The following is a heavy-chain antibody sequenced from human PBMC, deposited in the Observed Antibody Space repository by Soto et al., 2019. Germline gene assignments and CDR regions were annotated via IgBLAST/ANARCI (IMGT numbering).Heavy chain of an antibody. CDR2: IYYSGST. V-gene: IGHV4-59*08. D-gene: IGHD6-6*01. J-gene: IGHJ4*02. CDR1: GGSISSYY. Sequence: SETLSLTCTVSGGSISSYYWSWIRQPPGKGLEWIGYIYYSGSTNYNPSLKSRVTISVDTSKNQFSLKLSSVTAADTAVYYCARGTGSIAARPNDYWGQGTLVTVSS. CDR3: ARGTGSIAARPNDY.